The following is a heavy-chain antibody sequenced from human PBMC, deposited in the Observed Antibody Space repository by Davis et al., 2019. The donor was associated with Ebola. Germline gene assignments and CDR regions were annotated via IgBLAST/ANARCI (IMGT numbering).Heavy chain of an antibody. CDR2: IKSKTDGGTT. J-gene: IGHJ4*02. V-gene: IGHV3-15*01. CDR3: TTVPEFYSGSPFDY. D-gene: IGHD1-26*01. Sequence: GESLKISCAASGFTVSSNYMSWVRQAPGKGLEWVGRIKSKTDGGTTDYAAPVKGRFTISRDDSKNTLYLQMNSLKTEDTAVYYCTTVPEFYSGSPFDYWGQGTLVTVSS. CDR1: GFTVSSNY.